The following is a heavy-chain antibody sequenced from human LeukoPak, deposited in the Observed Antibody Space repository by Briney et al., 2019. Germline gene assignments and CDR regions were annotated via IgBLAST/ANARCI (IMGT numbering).Heavy chain of an antibody. CDR1: GFTFSNYG. J-gene: IGHJ4*02. Sequence: GGSLRLSCAASGFTFSNYGIHWVRQAPGKGLEWVAFIRYDGSNKFYADSVKGRFTISRDNSKNTLYLQMNSLRTEDTAVYYCAKTNYDSSSFYGGGRETLVTVSS. D-gene: IGHD3-22*01. CDR2: IRYDGSNK. V-gene: IGHV3-30*02. CDR3: AKTNYDSSSFYG.